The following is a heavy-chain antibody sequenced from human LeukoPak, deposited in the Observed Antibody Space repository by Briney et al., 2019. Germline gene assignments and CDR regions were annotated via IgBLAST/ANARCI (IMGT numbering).Heavy chain of an antibody. V-gene: IGHV1-8*03. D-gene: IGHD2-2*01. Sequence: ASVKVSCKASGYTFTSYDINWVRQATGQGLEWMGWMNPNSGNTGYAQKFQGRVTITRNTSISTAYMELSSLRPEDTAVYYCARGTSSWTLYYYYYMDVWGKGTTVTVSS. CDR1: GYTFTSYD. CDR3: ARGTSSWTLYYYYYMDV. J-gene: IGHJ6*03. CDR2: MNPNSGNT.